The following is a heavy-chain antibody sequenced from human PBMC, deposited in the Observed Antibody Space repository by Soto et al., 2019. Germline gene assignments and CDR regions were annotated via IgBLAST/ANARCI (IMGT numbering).Heavy chain of an antibody. CDR2: IYYSGST. J-gene: IGHJ5*02. CDR1: GGSISSYY. V-gene: IGHV4-59*08. D-gene: IGHD3-10*01. CDR3: ASLTYYYGSGSTNWFDP. Sequence: TSETLSLTCTVSGGSISSYYWSWIRQPPGKGLEWIGYIYYSGSTNYNPSLKSRVTISVDTSKNQFSLKLSSVTAADTAVYYCASLTYYYGSGSTNWFDPWGQGTLVTVSS.